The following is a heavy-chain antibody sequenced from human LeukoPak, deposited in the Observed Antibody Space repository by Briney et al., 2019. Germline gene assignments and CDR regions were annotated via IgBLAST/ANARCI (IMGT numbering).Heavy chain of an antibody. CDR2: IYYSGST. Sequence: SETLSLTCTVSGGSISSYYWSWIRQPPGKGLEWIGYIYYSGSTNYNPSLKSRVTISVDTSKNQFSLKLSSVTAADTAVYYCARHQIRYGSGSYTLYYYYGMDAWGQGTTATVSS. D-gene: IGHD3-10*01. V-gene: IGHV4-59*08. CDR3: ARHQIRYGSGSYTLYYYYGMDA. CDR1: GGSISSYY. J-gene: IGHJ6*02.